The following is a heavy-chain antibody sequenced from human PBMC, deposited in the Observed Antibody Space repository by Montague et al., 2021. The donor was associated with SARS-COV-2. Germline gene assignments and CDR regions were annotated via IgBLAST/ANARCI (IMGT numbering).Heavy chain of an antibody. CDR3: ARDRTFRDGYLDAFEI. CDR2: MYSTGTA. V-gene: IGHV4-38-2*02. J-gene: IGHJ3*02. CDR1: GYPISRAYY. Sequence: SETLSLTCAVSGYPISRAYYWGWLRQAPGKGLEWLGSMYSTGTAYYNPSLKGRVTISVDTSKNQFSLKMYSVTAADTAQFYCARDRTFRDGYLDAFEIWGQGTMVTVSS. D-gene: IGHD5-24*01.